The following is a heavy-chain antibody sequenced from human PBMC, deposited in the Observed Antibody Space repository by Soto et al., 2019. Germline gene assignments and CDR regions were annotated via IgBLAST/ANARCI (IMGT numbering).Heavy chain of an antibody. CDR2: ISPNGQGI. V-gene: IGHV3-23*01. D-gene: IGHD4-4*01. CDR1: GFTVTSNG. Sequence: EVKLLESGGGLVQPGGSLRLSCGVSGFTVTSNGVSWVRQAPGKGLEWVSAISPNGQGIWYADSVKGRFTISRDISRNTVFLQMDRLRAEDTAVYYCAKDRQYPQDYFHYWGQGTLVTVSS. CDR3: AKDRQYPQDYFHY. J-gene: IGHJ4*02.